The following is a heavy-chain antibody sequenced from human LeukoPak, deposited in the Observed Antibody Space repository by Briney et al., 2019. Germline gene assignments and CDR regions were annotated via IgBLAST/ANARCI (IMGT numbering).Heavy chain of an antibody. CDR1: GYRFTSCW. D-gene: IGHD1-26*01. J-gene: IGHJ3*02. V-gene: IGHV5-51*01. CDR3: ARRRGRYSGDAFDI. Sequence: GESLKISCKGSGYRFTSCWIGWVRQMPGKGLEWTGFIYPGDSDTRYSPSFQGQVTISADKSMSTAYLQWSSLKASDTAMYYCARRRGRYSGDAFDIWGQGTMVTVSS. CDR2: IYPGDSDT.